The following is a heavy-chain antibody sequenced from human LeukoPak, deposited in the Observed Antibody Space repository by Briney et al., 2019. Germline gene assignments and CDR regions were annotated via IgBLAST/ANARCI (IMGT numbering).Heavy chain of an antibody. CDR3: AKENWYLYNNNWYKTWFDP. CDR1: GCTFSNFV. J-gene: IGHJ5*02. D-gene: IGHD6-13*01. CDR2: IDGGGGST. V-gene: IGHV3-23*01. Sequence: GGSLRLSCAASGCTFSNFVMSWVRQAPGKGLEWVSYIDGGGGSTNYADSVKGRFTISRDNSKNTLYLQMNSLRAEDTAIYYCAKENWYLYNNNWYKTWFDPWGQGTLVTVSS.